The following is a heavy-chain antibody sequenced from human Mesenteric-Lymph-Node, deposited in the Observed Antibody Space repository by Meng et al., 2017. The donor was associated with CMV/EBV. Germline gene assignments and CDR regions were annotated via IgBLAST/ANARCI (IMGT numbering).Heavy chain of an antibody. CDR2: IYYRGST. CDR1: GASISSSSYY. D-gene: IGHD6-19*01. CDR3: ASHRGGQWLNDFDY. V-gene: IGHV4-39*07. J-gene: IGHJ4*02. Sequence: SETLSLTCTVSGASISSSSYYWGWIRQPPGKGLEWIGIIYYRGSTYYNPSLKSRVTISVDTSKNQFSLKLNSVTAADTDVYYCASHRGGQWLNDFDYWGQGTLVTVSS.